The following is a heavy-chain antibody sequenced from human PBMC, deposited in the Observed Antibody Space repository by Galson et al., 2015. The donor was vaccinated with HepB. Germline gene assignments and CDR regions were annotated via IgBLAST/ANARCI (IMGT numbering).Heavy chain of an antibody. V-gene: IGHV5-51*01. Sequence: QSGAEVKKPGESLKISCEGSGYSFTSYWIGWVRQMPGKGLEWMGIIYPGDSDTRYSPSFRGQVTITADKSLSTAYLQWRSLKASDTAMYYCARHLSSSGWHAGNWFDPWGQGTLVTVSS. J-gene: IGHJ5*02. CDR2: IYPGDSDT. D-gene: IGHD6-19*01. CDR3: ARHLSSSGWHAGNWFDP. CDR1: GYSFTSYW.